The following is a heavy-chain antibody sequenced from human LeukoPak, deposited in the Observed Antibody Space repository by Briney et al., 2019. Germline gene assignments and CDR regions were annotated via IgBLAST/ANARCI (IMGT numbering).Heavy chain of an antibody. J-gene: IGHJ4*02. V-gene: IGHV1-18*01. CDR3: AASPYYYGSGSRLDY. D-gene: IGHD3-10*01. CDR1: GYTFTSYG. Sequence: ASVKVSCKASGYTFTSYGISWVRQAPGQGLEWMGWISAYNGNTNYAQKLQGRVTMTTDTSTSTAYMELRSLRSDDTAVYYCAASPYYYGSGSRLDYWGQGTLVTVSS. CDR2: ISAYNGNT.